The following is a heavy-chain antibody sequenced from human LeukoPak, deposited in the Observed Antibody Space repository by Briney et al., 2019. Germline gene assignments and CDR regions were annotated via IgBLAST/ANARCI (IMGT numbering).Heavy chain of an antibody. CDR3: ARSGQWLLLRDAFDI. CDR1: GFTFSSYA. J-gene: IGHJ3*02. D-gene: IGHD3-22*01. Sequence: GRSLRLSCAASGFTFSSYAMHWVRQAPGKGLEWVAVISYDGSNKYYADSVKGRFTISRDKSKNTLYLQMNSLRAEDTAVYYCARSGQWLLLRDAFDIWGQGTMVTVSS. CDR2: ISYDGSNK. V-gene: IGHV3-30-3*01.